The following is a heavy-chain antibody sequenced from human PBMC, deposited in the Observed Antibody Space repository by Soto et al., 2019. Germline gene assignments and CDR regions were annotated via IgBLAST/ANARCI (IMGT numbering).Heavy chain of an antibody. CDR1: GGSVSSGNYY. CDR2: IYYSGST. Sequence: SETLSLTCTVSGGSVSSGNYYWSWIRQPPGKGLEWIGYIYYSGSTNYNPSLKSRVTISVDTSKNQFSLKLSSVTAADTAVYYRARSDGSGSYFKPNYYYGMDVWGQGTTVTAP. D-gene: IGHD3-10*01. J-gene: IGHJ6*02. V-gene: IGHV4-61*01. CDR3: ARSDGSGSYFKPNYYYGMDV.